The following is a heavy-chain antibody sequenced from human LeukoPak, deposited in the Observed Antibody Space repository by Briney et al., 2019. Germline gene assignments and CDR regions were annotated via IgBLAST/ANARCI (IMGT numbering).Heavy chain of an antibody. CDR3: ARDSRGVVVVAATPRVDWFDP. Sequence: GASVKVSCKASGYTFTGYYMHWVRQSPGQGLEWMGWINPNSGGTNYAQKFQGRVTMTRDTSISTAYMELSRLRSDDTAVYYCARDSRGVVVVAATPRVDWFDPWGQGTLVTVSS. CDR1: GYTFTGYY. D-gene: IGHD2-15*01. CDR2: INPNSGGT. J-gene: IGHJ5*02. V-gene: IGHV1-2*02.